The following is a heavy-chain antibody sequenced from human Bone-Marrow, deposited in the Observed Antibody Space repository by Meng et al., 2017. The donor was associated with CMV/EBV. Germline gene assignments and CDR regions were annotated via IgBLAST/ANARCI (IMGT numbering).Heavy chain of an antibody. CDR1: GFTFSSYW. CDR2: INSDGSST. D-gene: IGHD3-3*01. CDR3: ARDAYHYDFWSDRTSIDY. Sequence: GGSLRLSCAASGFTFSSYWMHWVRQAPGKGLVWVSRINSDGSSTSYADSVKGRFTISRDNAKNTLYLQMNSLRAEDTAVYYCARDAYHYDFWSDRTSIDYWGQGTLVTVSS. J-gene: IGHJ4*02. V-gene: IGHV3-74*01.